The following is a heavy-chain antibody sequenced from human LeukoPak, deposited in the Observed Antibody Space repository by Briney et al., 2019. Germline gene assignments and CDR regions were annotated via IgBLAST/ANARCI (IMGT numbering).Heavy chain of an antibody. J-gene: IGHJ4*02. CDR3: ARDGYDSSGYYYPPFDY. CDR2: IIPILGIA. D-gene: IGHD3-22*01. Sequence: ASVKVSCKASGGTFSSYAISWVRQAPGQGLEWMGRIIPILGIANYAQKFQGRVTITAGKSTSTAYMELSSLRSEDTAVYYCARDGYDSSGYYYPPFDYWGQGTLVTVSS. V-gene: IGHV1-69*04. CDR1: GGTFSSYA.